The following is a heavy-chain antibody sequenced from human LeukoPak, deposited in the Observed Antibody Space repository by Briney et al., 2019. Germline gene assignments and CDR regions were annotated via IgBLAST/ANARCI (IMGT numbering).Heavy chain of an antibody. Sequence: GGSLRLSCAASGFTFSSYTMSWVRQAPGKGLEWVAHIKQDGSQEYYVDSVKGRFTISRDSAKNSLYLQMNSLRAEDTAVYYCARGVPYDSWSGPHYSDYWGQGTLVTVSS. D-gene: IGHD3-3*01. J-gene: IGHJ4*02. CDR2: IKQDGSQE. CDR3: ARGVPYDSWSGPHYSDY. CDR1: GFTFSSYT. V-gene: IGHV3-7*01.